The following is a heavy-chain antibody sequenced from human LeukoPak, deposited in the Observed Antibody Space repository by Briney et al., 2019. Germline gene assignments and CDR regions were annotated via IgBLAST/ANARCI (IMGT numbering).Heavy chain of an antibody. Sequence: SETLSLTCTVSGGSMSSNSYYWGWIRQPPGKGLEWIGSLDYSGSTYYNPSLRSRVAISIDTSRKHLSLKVNSVTATDTAVYYCARHPSNDYVWGTCREHWGQGILVTVSS. D-gene: IGHD3-16*02. J-gene: IGHJ4*02. V-gene: IGHV4-39*01. CDR3: ARHPSNDYVWGTCREH. CDR2: LDYSGST. CDR1: GGSMSSNSYY.